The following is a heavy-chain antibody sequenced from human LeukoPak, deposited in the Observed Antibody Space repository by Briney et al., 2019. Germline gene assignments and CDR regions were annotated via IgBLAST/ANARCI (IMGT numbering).Heavy chain of an antibody. CDR3: ARDSLYYDSSGYYYVKDY. Sequence: GGSLRLSCAASGFTFSDYYMSWIRQAPGKGLEWVSYISSSGSTIYYADSVKGRFTISRDNAKNSLYLQMNSLRAEDTAVYYCARDSLYYDSSGYYYVKDYWGQGTLVTVSS. CDR1: GFTFSDYY. V-gene: IGHV3-11*04. J-gene: IGHJ4*02. CDR2: ISSSGSTI. D-gene: IGHD3-22*01.